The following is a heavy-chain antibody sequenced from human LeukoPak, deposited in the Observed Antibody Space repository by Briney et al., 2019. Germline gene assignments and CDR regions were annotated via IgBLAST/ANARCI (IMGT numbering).Heavy chain of an antibody. D-gene: IGHD5-12*01. V-gene: IGHV1-2*02. CDR2: INPNSGGT. CDR1: GYTFTGYY. J-gene: IGHJ6*03. CDR3: ARVPPDIVATIYYYYYYMDV. Sequence: ASVKVSCKASGYTFTGYYMHWVRQAPGQGLEWMGWINPNSGGTNYAQKFQGRVTMTRDTSISTAYMELSRLRSDDTAVYYCARVPPDIVATIYYYYYYMDVWGKGTTVTVSS.